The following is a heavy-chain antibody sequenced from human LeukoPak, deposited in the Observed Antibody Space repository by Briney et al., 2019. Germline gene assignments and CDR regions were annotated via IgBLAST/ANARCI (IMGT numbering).Heavy chain of an antibody. CDR2: IYPGDSDT. J-gene: IGHJ4*02. D-gene: IGHD6-19*01. CDR1: RYNITNYW. Sequence: GEALQISSQGSRYNITNYWIGWVRQMPGKGREWMGIIYPGDSDTRYSPSFQGQVTISADKSISTAYLQWSSLKASDTAMYYCARRSGYSSGWTALDYWGQGTLVTVSS. V-gene: IGHV5-51*01. CDR3: ARRSGYSSGWTALDY.